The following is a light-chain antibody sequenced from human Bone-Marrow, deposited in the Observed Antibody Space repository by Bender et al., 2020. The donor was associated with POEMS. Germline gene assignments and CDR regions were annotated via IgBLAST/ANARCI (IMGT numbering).Light chain of an antibody. V-gene: IGLV1-44*01. Sequence: QSVLTQPPSASGTPGQRVTISCSGSNSNIGTNAVNWYQQLPGTAPKLPFYNHNRRPSGVPDRFSGSKSVTSAYLAISGLQSEDAADYFGAAWVDSVDGFWVLGGGTRLTVL. CDR2: NHN. J-gene: IGLJ3*02. CDR3: AAWVDSVDGFWV. CDR1: NSNIGTNA.